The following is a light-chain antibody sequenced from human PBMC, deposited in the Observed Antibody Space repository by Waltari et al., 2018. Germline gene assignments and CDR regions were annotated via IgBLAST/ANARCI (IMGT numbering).Light chain of an antibody. CDR2: DVS. CDR1: SSDVGGYNY. CDR3: CSYAGSYTYV. Sequence: QSALTQPRSVSGSPGQSVTISCTGTSSDVGGYNYVPCYQQHSGKAPKLMIYDVSKRPSGVPDRFSGSKSGNTASLTISGLQAEDEADYYCCSYAGSYTYVFGTGTKVTVL. V-gene: IGLV2-11*01. J-gene: IGLJ1*01.